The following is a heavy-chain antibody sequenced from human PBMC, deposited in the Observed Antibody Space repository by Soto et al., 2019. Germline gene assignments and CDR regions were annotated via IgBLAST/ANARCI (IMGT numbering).Heavy chain of an antibody. J-gene: IGHJ4*02. Sequence: XGSLRLSCAASGFTFSSYAMSWVRQAPGKGLEWVSAISGSGGSTYYADSVKGRFTISRDNSKNTLYLQMNSLRAEDTAVYYCAEELFWSGYYPFDYWGQGTLVTVSS. CDR3: AEELFWSGYYPFDY. D-gene: IGHD3-3*01. CDR2: ISGSGGST. V-gene: IGHV3-23*01. CDR1: GFTFSSYA.